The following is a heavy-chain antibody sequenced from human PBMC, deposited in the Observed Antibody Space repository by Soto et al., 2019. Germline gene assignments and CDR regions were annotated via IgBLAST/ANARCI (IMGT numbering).Heavy chain of an antibody. Sequence: EVQLVESGGGLVKPGGALKLSRAASCLTFTRYNMNLGPQAPGKGLEWVSSISSTTNYIYYADSMKGRFTVSRDNAKNSVYLDMNSLSAEDTAVYYCARESEDLTSNFDYWGQGTLVTVSS. CDR2: ISSTTNYI. V-gene: IGHV3-21*01. CDR3: ARESEDLTSNFDY. J-gene: IGHJ4*02. CDR1: CLTFTRYN.